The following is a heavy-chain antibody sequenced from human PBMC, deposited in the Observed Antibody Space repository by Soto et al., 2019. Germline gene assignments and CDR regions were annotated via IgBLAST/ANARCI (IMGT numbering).Heavy chain of an antibody. V-gene: IGHV4-31*03. Sequence: SETLSLTCSVSNGSINSAGHFWSWLRQHPGKGLEWLGYIYYTGSTYYNPALQRRVVFSIDTSKTRFSLKLTSVTAADTAVYYCARGFGGVSLDYFDFWGQGTQVTVSS. CDR2: IYYTGST. CDR3: ARGFGGVSLDYFDF. CDR1: NGSINSAGHF. J-gene: IGHJ4*02. D-gene: IGHD3-16*01.